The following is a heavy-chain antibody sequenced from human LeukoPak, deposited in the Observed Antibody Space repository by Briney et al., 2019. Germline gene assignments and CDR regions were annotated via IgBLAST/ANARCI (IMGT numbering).Heavy chain of an antibody. CDR1: GGSISSFY. CDR3: ARWGVVVVPAAKAYAYAFDI. D-gene: IGHD2-2*01. CDR2: IYTSGST. V-gene: IGHV4-4*07. J-gene: IGHJ3*02. Sequence: SETLSLTCTVSGGSISSFYWSWIRQPAGKGLEWIGRIYTSGSTNYNPSLKSLVTMSVDTSKNQFSLKLSSVTAADTAVYYCARWGVVVVPAAKAYAYAFDIWGQGTMVTVSS.